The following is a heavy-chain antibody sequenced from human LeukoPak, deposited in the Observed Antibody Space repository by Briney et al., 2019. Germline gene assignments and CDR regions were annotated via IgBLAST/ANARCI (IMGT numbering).Heavy chain of an antibody. CDR3: AKDPTRLMTTVTPFDY. Sequence: GALRLSCAASGFTFSSYAMSWVRQAPGKGLEWVSAISGSGGSTYYADSVKGRFTISRDNSKNTLYLQMNSLRAEDTAVYYCAKDPTRLMTTVTPFDYWGQGTLVTVSS. CDR2: ISGSGGST. V-gene: IGHV3-23*01. D-gene: IGHD4-17*01. CDR1: GFTFSSYA. J-gene: IGHJ4*02.